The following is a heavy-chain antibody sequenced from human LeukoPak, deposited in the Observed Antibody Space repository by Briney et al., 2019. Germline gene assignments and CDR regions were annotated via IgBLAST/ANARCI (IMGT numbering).Heavy chain of an antibody. CDR2: IKSKTAGGTT. CDR1: GFSFGTAW. D-gene: IGHD2-2*01. V-gene: IGHV3-15*01. CDR3: NWEYQLLSDY. J-gene: IGHJ4*02. Sequence: GGSLRLSCAASGFSFGTAWMSWVRQAPGKGLEWVGRIKSKTAGGTTDYAAPVKGRFTISRDDSKNTLYLQMNSLKTEDTAVYYCNWEYQLLSDYWGQGTLVTVSS.